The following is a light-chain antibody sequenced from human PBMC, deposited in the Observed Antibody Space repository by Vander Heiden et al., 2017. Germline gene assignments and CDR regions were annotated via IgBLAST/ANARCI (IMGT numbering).Light chain of an antibody. V-gene: IGKV1-27*01. Sequence: DIKMTQSPSSLSASVGDRVTITCRARQGISNYLAWYQQKPGKVPKLLIYAASTLQSGVPSRFSGSGSGTDFTLTISSLQPEDVSTYYCQKDNSAPYTFGQGTKLEIK. CDR3: QKDNSAPYT. J-gene: IGKJ2*01. CDR1: QGISNY. CDR2: AAS.